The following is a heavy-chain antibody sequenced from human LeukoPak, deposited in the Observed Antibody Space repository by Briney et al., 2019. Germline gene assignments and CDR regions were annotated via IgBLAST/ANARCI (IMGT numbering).Heavy chain of an antibody. D-gene: IGHD2-15*01. CDR2: FDPEDGET. J-gene: IGHJ5*02. V-gene: IGHV1-24*01. CDR3: ATNPRGYCSGGSCYSSWFDP. Sequence: ASVKVSCKVSGYTHTELSMHWVRQAPGKGLEWMGGFDPEDGETIYAQKFQGRVTMTEDTSTDTAYMELSSLRSEDTAVYYCATNPRGYCSGGSCYSSWFDPWGQGTLVTVSS. CDR1: GYTHTELS.